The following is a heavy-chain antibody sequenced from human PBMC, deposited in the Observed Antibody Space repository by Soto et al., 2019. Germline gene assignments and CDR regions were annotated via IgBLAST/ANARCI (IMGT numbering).Heavy chain of an antibody. D-gene: IGHD3-3*02. CDR3: ARDLAISSTDGPLDP. J-gene: IGHJ5*02. Sequence: XETMSLACTVSGGSMSRYYRTWVRQPAGKGLEWIGNIHYTGSTNYNPSLKSRVTILLGTSTSQFSLKVGSVTAADTAVYYCARDLAISSTDGPLDPWGHGTLVTVSS. V-gene: IGHV4-59*01. CDR1: GGSMSRYY. CDR2: IHYTGST.